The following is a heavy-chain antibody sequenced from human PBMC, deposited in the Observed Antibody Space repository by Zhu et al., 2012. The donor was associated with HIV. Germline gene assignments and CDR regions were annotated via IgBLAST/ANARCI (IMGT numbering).Heavy chain of an antibody. V-gene: IGHV4-34*02. CDR1: GGPFSGYF. Sequence: QVQLQQWGAGLLKPSETLSLTCATHGGPFSGYFYAWVHQPPGGGLQWIGHVNHGGDIDYNPSLKSRVTIEADASQGHFSLKMTSVTAADTAIYYCARSIYQADSGYGFWGQGTLVIVSS. CDR3: ARSIYQADSGYGF. D-gene: IGHD5-12*01. J-gene: IGHJ4*02. CDR2: VNHGGDI.